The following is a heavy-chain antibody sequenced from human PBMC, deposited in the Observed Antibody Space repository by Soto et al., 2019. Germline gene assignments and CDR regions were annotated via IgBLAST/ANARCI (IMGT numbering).Heavy chain of an antibody. CDR3: ANRSPSGPYYLAY. J-gene: IGHJ4*02. D-gene: IGHD1-26*01. V-gene: IGHV3-23*01. Sequence: GGSLRLSCAASGFTFTAYAMTWVRQGPGKGLEWVSSIGTRTGDMLYADSVKGRFTIPRDNSKNTLYLQMNRLRPEEPALYYCANRSPSGPYYLAYWGQGPMVTVSS. CDR1: GFTFTAYA. CDR2: IGTRTGDM.